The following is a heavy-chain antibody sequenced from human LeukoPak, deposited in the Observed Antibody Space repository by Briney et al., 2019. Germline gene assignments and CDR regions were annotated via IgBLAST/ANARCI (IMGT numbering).Heavy chain of an antibody. J-gene: IGHJ6*03. CDR3: AGASHGDYSYYYYFYMDV. CDR2: VNSEGSRT. CDR1: GFTFSSYG. Sequence: PGGSLRLSCAASGFTFSSYGMHWVRQAPGKGLVWVSRVNSEGSRTSYADSVKGRFTVSRDNGKNTLYLQMNSLRAEDTAVYYCAGASHGDYSYYYYFYMDVWGNGTTVTVSS. D-gene: IGHD4-17*01. V-gene: IGHV3-74*01.